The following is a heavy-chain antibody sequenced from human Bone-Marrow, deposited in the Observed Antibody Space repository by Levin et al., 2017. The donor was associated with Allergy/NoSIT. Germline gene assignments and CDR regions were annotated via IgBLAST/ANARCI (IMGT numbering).Heavy chain of an antibody. CDR1: GDSVSSEIYY. CDR2: IYYSGST. D-gene: IGHD6-19*01. CDR3: ASHPRLNSDWRALDY. Sequence: SESLSLTCTVSGDSVSSEIYYWSWIRQPPGKGLEWIGYIYYSGSTNYNPSLKSRATISIDTSNNQFSLKLTSVTAADTAVYYCASHPRLNSDWRALDYWGQGCLVTVSS. V-gene: IGHV4-61*01. J-gene: IGHJ4*02.